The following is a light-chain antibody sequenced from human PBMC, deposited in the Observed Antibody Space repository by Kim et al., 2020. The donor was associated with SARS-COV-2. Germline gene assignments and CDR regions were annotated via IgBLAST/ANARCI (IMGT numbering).Light chain of an antibody. CDR3: SSFATSHAWV. Sequence: GQSITISCTGTSSDIGAYNFVSWFQQHPGKAPKLMIYDVTVRPSGVSNRFSGSKSGDTASLSISGLQTEDEADYYCSSFATSHAWVFGGGTSLTVL. CDR2: DVT. CDR1: SSDIGAYNF. J-gene: IGLJ3*02. V-gene: IGLV2-14*03.